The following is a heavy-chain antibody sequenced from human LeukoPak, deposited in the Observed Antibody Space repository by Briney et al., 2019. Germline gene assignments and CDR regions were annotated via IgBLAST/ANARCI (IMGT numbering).Heavy chain of an antibody. J-gene: IGHJ4*02. V-gene: IGHV3-23*01. D-gene: IGHD2-21*02. CDR3: AKLIVVVTATGIDY. CDR1: GFTFSSYA. CDR2: ISGSGGST. Sequence: GGSLRLSCAASGFTFSSYAMSWVRQAPGKGLEWVSAISGSGGSTYYADPVKGRFTISRDNSKNTLYLQMNSLRAEDTAVYYCAKLIVVVTATGIDYWGQGTLVTVSS.